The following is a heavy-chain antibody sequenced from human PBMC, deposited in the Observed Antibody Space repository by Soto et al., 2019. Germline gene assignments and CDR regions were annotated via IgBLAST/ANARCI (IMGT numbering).Heavy chain of an antibody. CDR1: GGSISSSSYY. Sequence: PSETLSLTCTVSGGSISSSSYYWGWIRQPPGKGLEWIGSIYYSGSTYYNPSLKSRVTISVDTSKNQFSLKLSSVTAADTAVYYCVRQGGRNYDFWSGYYGGAYYGMDVWGQGTTVTVSS. V-gene: IGHV4-39*01. D-gene: IGHD3-3*01. J-gene: IGHJ6*02. CDR2: IYYSGST. CDR3: VRQGGRNYDFWSGYYGGAYYGMDV.